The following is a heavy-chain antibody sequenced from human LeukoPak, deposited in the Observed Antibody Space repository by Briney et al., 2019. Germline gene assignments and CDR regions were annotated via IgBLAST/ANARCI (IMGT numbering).Heavy chain of an antibody. J-gene: IGHJ6*02. V-gene: IGHV1-2*02. D-gene: IGHD3-3*01. CDR1: GYTFTGYY. Sequence: ASVKVSCKASGYTFTGYYMHWVRQAPGQGLEWMGWINPNSGGTNYAQKFQGRVTMTRDTSISTAYMELSRLRSDDTAVYYCARTYYDFWSGQFYYYYYGMDVWGQGTTVTVSS. CDR2: INPNSGGT. CDR3: ARTYYDFWSGQFYYYYYGMDV.